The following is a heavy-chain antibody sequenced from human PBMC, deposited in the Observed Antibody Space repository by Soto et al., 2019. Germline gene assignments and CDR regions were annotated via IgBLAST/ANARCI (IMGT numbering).Heavy chain of an antibody. CDR1: GFTFSNYA. V-gene: IGHV3-23*01. CDR3: AKDRIPGWYTDFDY. CDR2: ISDSGGNT. Sequence: LRLSFAASGFTFSNYAMSWVRQAPGRGLEWVSAISDSGGNTNYVDSVKGRFTIPRDNSKNTLYLQMNRLRAEDTAVYYCAKDRIPGWYTDFDYWGQGTLVTVSS. D-gene: IGHD6-19*01. J-gene: IGHJ4*02.